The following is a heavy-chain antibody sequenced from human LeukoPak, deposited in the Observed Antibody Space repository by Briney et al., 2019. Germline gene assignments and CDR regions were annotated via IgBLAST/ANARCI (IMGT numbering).Heavy chain of an antibody. Sequence: SQTLSLTCTVSGGSISSGSYSWSWIRQPAGKGLEWIGRIYTSGSTNYNPSLKSRVTISVDTSKNQFSLKPSSVTAADTAVYYCARISLPPGKAYWYYYYMDVWGKGTTVTVSS. CDR2: IYTSGST. J-gene: IGHJ6*03. V-gene: IGHV4-61*02. CDR3: ARISLPPGKAYWYYYYMDV. D-gene: IGHD2-21*01. CDR1: GGSISSGSYS.